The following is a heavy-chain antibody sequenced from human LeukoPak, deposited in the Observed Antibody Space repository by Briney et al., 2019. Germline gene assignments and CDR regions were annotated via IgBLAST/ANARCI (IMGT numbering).Heavy chain of an antibody. CDR1: GYTFSSYA. V-gene: IGHV3-23*01. D-gene: IGHD4/OR15-4a*01. J-gene: IGHJ4*02. CDR3: AKDANYLRSGSFFIPFDY. CDR2: ISGSGVGT. Sequence: PGGSLRLSCAASGYTFSSYAMSWVRQAPGKGLEWVATISGSGVGTYYAASVRGRFNISRDNSKNTLYLQMNSLRTEDTAMYYCAKDANYLRSGSFFIPFDYWGQGTLVSVYS.